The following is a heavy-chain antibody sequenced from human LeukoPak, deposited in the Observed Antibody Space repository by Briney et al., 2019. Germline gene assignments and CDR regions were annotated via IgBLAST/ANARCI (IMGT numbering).Heavy chain of an antibody. CDR1: EFTFSSYW. Sequence: GGSLRLSCEDSEFTFSSYWMHWVRQAPGKWLVWVSRISPDGRSTSYADSVKGRFSISRDNAKKTLYLQMNSVRAEDTAVYYCARDFKEADPWGQGTLVTVSS. CDR3: ARDFKEADP. CDR2: ISPDGRST. J-gene: IGHJ5*02. V-gene: IGHV3-74*01.